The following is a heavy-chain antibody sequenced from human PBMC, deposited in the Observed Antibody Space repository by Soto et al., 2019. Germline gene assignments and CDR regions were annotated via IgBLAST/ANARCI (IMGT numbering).Heavy chain of an antibody. D-gene: IGHD3-22*01. V-gene: IGHV2-5*01. CDR2: IYWNDDK. J-gene: IGHJ3*02. CDR3: AHGRVDYYDSRAFDI. Sequence: SGPTLVNPTQTLTLTCTFSGFSLSTSGVGVGWIRQPPGKALEWLALIYWNDDKRYSPSLKSRLTITKDTSKNQVVLTMTNMDPVDTATYYCAHGRVDYYDSRAFDIWGQGTMVTVSS. CDR1: GFSLSTSGVG.